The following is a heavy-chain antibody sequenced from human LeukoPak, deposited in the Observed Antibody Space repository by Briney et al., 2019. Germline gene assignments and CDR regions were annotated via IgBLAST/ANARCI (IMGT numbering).Heavy chain of an antibody. Sequence: GGSLRLSCAASGLTFSSYWMSWVRQAPGKGLEWVANIKQDGSNKYYADSVKGRFTISRDNSKNTLYLQMNSLRAEDTAVYYCAKGVVARAYFQHWGQGTLVTVSS. CDR2: IKQDGSNK. J-gene: IGHJ1*01. CDR3: AKGVVARAYFQH. V-gene: IGHV3-7*01. D-gene: IGHD2-15*01. CDR1: GLTFSSYW.